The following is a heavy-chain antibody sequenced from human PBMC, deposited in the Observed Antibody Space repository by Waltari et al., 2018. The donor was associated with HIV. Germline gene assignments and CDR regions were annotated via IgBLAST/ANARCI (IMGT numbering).Heavy chain of an antibody. CDR1: GFTFSCYS. V-gene: IGHV3-48*01. D-gene: IGHD4-4*01. J-gene: IGHJ4*02. CDR3: AREMATVYFDY. Sequence: EVQLVESGGGLVQPGGALRLSCAASGFTFSCYSMKWVLQGPGKGLEWISYINSRSNIIYYADSVKGRFTVSRDNAKNSVYLQMNSLRAEDTAVYYCAREMATVYFDYWGQGTLVAVSS. CDR2: INSRSNII.